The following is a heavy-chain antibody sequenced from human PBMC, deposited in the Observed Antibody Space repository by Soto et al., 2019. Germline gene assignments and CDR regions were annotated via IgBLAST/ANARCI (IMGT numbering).Heavy chain of an antibody. CDR3: AKVLRRVDSGYDVDY. CDR1: GFTFDDYA. D-gene: IGHD5-12*01. CDR2: ISWNSGSI. V-gene: IGHV3-9*01. Sequence: EVQLVESGGGLVQPGRSLRLSCAASGFTFDDYAMHWVRQAPGKGLEWVSGISWNSGSIGYADSVKGRFTISRDNAKNSLYLQMNSLSAEDTALYYCAKVLRRVDSGYDVDYWGQGTLFTVSS. J-gene: IGHJ4*02.